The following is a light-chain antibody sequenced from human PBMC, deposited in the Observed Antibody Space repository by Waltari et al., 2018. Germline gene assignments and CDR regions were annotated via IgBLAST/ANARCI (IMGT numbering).Light chain of an antibody. CDR3: SSYTGSSTWV. CDR2: DVS. Sequence: QSALTQPASVSGSPGQSITISCTGTSSDIGGYNYVSWYQQHVGKAPKLMIYDVSKRPSGVSYRLSGYKSGNTASLTISGLQAEDEADYYCSSYTGSSTWVFGGGTKLTVL. J-gene: IGLJ3*02. CDR1: SSDIGGYNY. V-gene: IGLV2-14*01.